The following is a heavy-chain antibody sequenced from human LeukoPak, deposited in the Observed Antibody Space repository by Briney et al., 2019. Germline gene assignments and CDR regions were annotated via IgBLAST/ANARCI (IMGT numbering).Heavy chain of an antibody. CDR3: ARESLDYVWGSYRQIDY. J-gene: IGHJ4*02. CDR2: IYYSGSI. V-gene: IGHV4-59*01. D-gene: IGHD3-16*02. CDR1: GGSISSYY. Sequence: SETLSLTCTVSGGSISSYYWSWIRQPPGKGLEWIGYIYYSGSINYNPSLKSRVTISVDTSKNQFSLKLSSVTAADTAVYYCARESLDYVWGSYRQIDYWGQGTLVTVSS.